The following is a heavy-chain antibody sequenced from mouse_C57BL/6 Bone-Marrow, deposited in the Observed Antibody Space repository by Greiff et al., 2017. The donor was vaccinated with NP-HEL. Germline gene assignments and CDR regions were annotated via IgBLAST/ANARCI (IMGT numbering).Heavy chain of an antibody. CDR2: INPNNGGT. D-gene: IGHD3-2*02. CDR1: GYTFTDYY. J-gene: IGHJ4*01. V-gene: IGHV1-26*01. Sequence: VQLQQSGPELVKPGASVKISCKASGYTFTDYYMNWVKQSHGKSLEWIGDINPNNGGTSYNQKFKGKATLTVDKSSSTAYMELRSLTSEDSAVYYCARGLRPHYAMDYWGQGTSVTVSS. CDR3: ARGLRPHYAMDY.